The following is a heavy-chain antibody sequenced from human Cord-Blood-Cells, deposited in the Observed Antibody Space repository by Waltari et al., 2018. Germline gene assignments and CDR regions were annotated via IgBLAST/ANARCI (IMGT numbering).Heavy chain of an antibody. CDR1: GRSISSYY. CDR2: IYTSGST. J-gene: IGHJ6*03. D-gene: IGHD6-13*01. V-gene: IGHV4-4*07. Sequence: QVQLQESGPGLVKPSETLSLTCTASGRSISSYYGSWIRQAAGQGLEWIGRIYTSGSTNYNPSLKSRVTMSVDTSKNQFSLKLSSVTAADTAVYYCARDNSSWYDGYYYYYMDVWGKGTTVTVSS. CDR3: ARDNSSWYDGYYYYYMDV.